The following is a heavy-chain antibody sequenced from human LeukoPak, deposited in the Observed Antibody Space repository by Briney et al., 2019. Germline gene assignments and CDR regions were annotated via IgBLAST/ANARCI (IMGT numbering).Heavy chain of an antibody. CDR2: IYYSGST. D-gene: IGHD3-16*01. V-gene: IGHV4-31*03. CDR3: ARRGRGSGFFDY. Sequence: SETLSLTCTVSGGSISSGGYYWRWIRQQPGKGLEWIGYIYYSGSTYYNPSLKSRVTISVDTSKNQFSLKLSSVTAADTAVYYCARRGRGSGFFDYWGQGTLVTVSS. CDR1: GGSISSGGYY. J-gene: IGHJ4*02.